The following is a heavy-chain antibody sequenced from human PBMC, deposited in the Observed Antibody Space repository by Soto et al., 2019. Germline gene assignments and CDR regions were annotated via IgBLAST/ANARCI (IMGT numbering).Heavy chain of an antibody. CDR2: IYYSGST. V-gene: IGHV4-59*01. D-gene: IGHD1-1*01. Sequence: PSETLSLTCTVSGGSISSYYWSWIRQPPGKGLEWIGYIYYSGSTNYNPSLKSRVTISVDTSKNQFSLKLSSVTAADTAVYYCARGCPRNGETFDYWGQGTLVTVSS. CDR3: ARGCPRNGETFDY. CDR1: GGSISSYY. J-gene: IGHJ4*02.